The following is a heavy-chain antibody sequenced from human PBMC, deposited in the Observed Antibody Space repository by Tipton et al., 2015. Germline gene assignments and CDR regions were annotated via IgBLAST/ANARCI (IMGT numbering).Heavy chain of an antibody. D-gene: IGHD5-18*01. CDR2: ISNSGNTI. CDR1: GFTLSDYY. Sequence: SLRLSCAASGFTLSDYYMSWIRQAPGKGLEWISYISNSGNTIYYADSVKGRFTISRDNAKNSLYLQINSLRAEDTAMYYCASIPLREQLWWGDAFDIWGQGTMVIVSS. CDR3: ASIPLREQLWWGDAFDI. V-gene: IGHV3-11*01. J-gene: IGHJ3*02.